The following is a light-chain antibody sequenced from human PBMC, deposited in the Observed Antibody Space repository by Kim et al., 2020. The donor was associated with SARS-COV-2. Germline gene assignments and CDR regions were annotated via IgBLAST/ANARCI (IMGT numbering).Light chain of an antibody. V-gene: IGLV3-19*01. Sequence: VALGQIVRDKCQGYRLRYYYASWYQQKPGHAPVLVIYGQNNRPSGIPDRFSGSTSGNTASLTITGAQAEDEADYYCHSRDSSYNQMFGGGTQLTVL. CDR3: HSRDSSYNQM. J-gene: IGLJ3*02. CDR1: RLRYYY. CDR2: GQN.